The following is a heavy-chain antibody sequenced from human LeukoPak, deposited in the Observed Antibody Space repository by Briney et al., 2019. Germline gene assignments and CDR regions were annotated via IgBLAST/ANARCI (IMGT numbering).Heavy chain of an antibody. CDR2: IFHSGST. Sequence: PSETLSLTCAVSGGSINRDHWWAWVRQPPGKGLEWIGEIFHSGSTNYNASLKSRVTISVDTSKNQFSLKLSSVTAADTAIYYCARASGYSNRHCDYWGQGTLVTVSS. CDR1: GGSINRDHW. V-gene: IGHV4-4*02. CDR3: ARASGYSNRHCDY. J-gene: IGHJ4*02. D-gene: IGHD6-13*01.